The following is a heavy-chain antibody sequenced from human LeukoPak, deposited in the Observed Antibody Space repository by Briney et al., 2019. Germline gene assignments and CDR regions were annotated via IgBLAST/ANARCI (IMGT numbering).Heavy chain of an antibody. Sequence: PSETLSLTCTVSGGSISSYYWSWIRQPAGKGLEWDGRIYTSGSPNNNPSLKSRVTISVDTSTNQFSLLLNSVTAADTAVYDCARESRRIAAAGPSYYMDVWGRGTTVTASS. CDR2: IYTSGSP. CDR3: ARESRRIAAAGPSYYMDV. CDR1: GGSISSYY. D-gene: IGHD6-13*01. J-gene: IGHJ6*03. V-gene: IGHV4-4*07.